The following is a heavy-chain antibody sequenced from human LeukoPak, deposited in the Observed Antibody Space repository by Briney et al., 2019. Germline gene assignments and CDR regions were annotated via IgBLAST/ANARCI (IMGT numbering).Heavy chain of an antibody. Sequence: SETLSLTCTVSGGSISSSTYYWGWIRQPPGKGLEWIGYIYYRGSTNYNPSLKSRLTISVDTSKNQFSLKLTSVTAADTAMYYCARSLNGVLDSWGQGTLVTVSS. V-gene: IGHV4-61*05. CDR1: GGSISSSTYY. D-gene: IGHD4-17*01. CDR2: IYYRGST. CDR3: ARSLNGVLDS. J-gene: IGHJ4*02.